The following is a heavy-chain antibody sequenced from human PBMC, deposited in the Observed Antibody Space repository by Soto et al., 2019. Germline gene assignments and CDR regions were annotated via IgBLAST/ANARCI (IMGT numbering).Heavy chain of an antibody. CDR2: IVLGNGNT. CDR1: GFTFSSSA. Sequence: QMHLVQSGPEVKRPGTSLKVSCKASGFTFSSSAVQWVRQARGQPLEWXGWIVLGNGNTNYAQKFQQRVTITRDMSTSTAYMEVRSLTYEDTAVYYCATRIGNIGWYWLDTWGQGTLVTVSS. J-gene: IGHJ5*02. D-gene: IGHD6-19*01. CDR3: ATRIGNIGWYWLDT. V-gene: IGHV1-58*01.